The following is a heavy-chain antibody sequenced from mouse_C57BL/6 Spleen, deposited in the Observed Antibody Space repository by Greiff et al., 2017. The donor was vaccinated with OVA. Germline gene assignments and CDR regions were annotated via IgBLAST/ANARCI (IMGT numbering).Heavy chain of an antibody. CDR3: AREAYYSNYCDY. D-gene: IGHD2-12*01. CDR1: GYTFTDYN. Sequence: EVQLQQSGPELVKPGASVKMSCKASGYTFTDYNMHWVKQSHGKSLEWIGYINPNNGGTSYNQKFKGKATLTVNKSSSTAYMELRSLTSEDSAVYYCAREAYYSNYCDYWGQGTTLTVSS. V-gene: IGHV1-22*01. J-gene: IGHJ2*01. CDR2: INPNNGGT.